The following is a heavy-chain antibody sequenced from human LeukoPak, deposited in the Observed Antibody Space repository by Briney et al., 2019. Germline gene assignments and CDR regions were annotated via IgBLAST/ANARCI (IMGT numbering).Heavy chain of an antibody. CDR2: INPNTGRT. D-gene: IGHD5-18*01. J-gene: IGHJ5*02. Sequence: ASVKVSCKASGYTFSGYYMHWVRQAPGQGLEWMGWINPNTGRTNYAQKFQGRVTMTRDTSISTAYMELSRLRSDDTAVYYCARTWIQLWSSWFDPWGQGTLVTVSS. CDR1: GYTFSGYY. CDR3: ARTWIQLWSSWFDP. V-gene: IGHV1-2*02.